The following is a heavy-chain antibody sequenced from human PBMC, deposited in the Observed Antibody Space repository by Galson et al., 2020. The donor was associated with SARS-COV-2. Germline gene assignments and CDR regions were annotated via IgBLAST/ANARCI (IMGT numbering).Heavy chain of an antibody. CDR1: GGSISTTSYY. V-gene: IGHV4-39*01. CDR3: ARSGGTVTTQHFDL. J-gene: IGHJ2*01. D-gene: IGHD4-17*01. Sequence: SETLSLTCTVYGGSISTTSYYWGWIRQPPGKGLKWIGTHYYSGTTYYNPSLRRRVTISVDTSTNQFSLKLNSVTAADTAVYYCARSGGTVTTQHFDLWGRGTLVTVAS. CDR2: HYYSGTT.